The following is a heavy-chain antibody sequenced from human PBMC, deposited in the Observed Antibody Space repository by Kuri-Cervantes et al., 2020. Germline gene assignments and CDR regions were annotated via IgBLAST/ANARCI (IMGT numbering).Heavy chain of an antibody. CDR2: ISGSGGST. J-gene: IGHJ4*02. CDR3: AKDTRLYSSYYYFDY. D-gene: IGHD6-19*01. V-gene: IGHV3-23*01. CDR1: GFTFSSYA. Sequence: GESLKISCAASGFTFSSYAMSWVRQAPGKGLEWVSAISGSGGSTYYADSVKGRFTISRDNSKNTLYLQMNSLRAEDTAVYYCAKDTRLYSSYYYFDYWGQGTLVTVSS.